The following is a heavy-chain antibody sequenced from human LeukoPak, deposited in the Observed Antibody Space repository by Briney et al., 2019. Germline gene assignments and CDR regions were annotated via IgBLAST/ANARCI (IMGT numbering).Heavy chain of an antibody. Sequence: SETLSLTCAVYGGSFSNYYWNWIRQPPGKGLEWIGEINQSGYINYNPSLKSRVTISLDTSKNQFSLRLSSVIAADTAVYYCARVSRGSADYWGQGTLVTVSS. V-gene: IGHV4-34*01. CDR1: GGSFSNYY. CDR3: ARVSRGSADY. D-gene: IGHD3-10*01. CDR2: INQSGYI. J-gene: IGHJ4*02.